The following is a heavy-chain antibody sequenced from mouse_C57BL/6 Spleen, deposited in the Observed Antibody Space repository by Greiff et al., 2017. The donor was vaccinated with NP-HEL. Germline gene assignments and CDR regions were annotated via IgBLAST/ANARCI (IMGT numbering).Heavy chain of an antibody. Sequence: EVQRVESGPVLVKPGASVKMSCKASGYTFTDYYMNWVKQSHGKSLEWIGVINPYNGGTSYNQKFKGKATLTVDKSSSTAYMELNSLTSEDSAVYYCARCGSSWYFDVWGTGTTVTVSS. CDR1: GYTFTDYY. CDR3: ARCGSSWYFDV. D-gene: IGHD1-1*01. CDR2: INPYNGGT. J-gene: IGHJ1*03. V-gene: IGHV1-19*01.